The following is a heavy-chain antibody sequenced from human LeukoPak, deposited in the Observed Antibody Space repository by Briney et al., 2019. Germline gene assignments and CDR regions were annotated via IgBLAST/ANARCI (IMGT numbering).Heavy chain of an antibody. V-gene: IGHV4-59*01. D-gene: IGHD6-19*01. CDR3: ARVAVAGYYFDY. Sequence: SETLSPTCTVSGGSISSYYWSWIRQPPGKGLEWIGYIYYSGSTNYNPSLKSRVTISVDTSKNQFSLKLSSVTAADTAVYYCARVAVAGYYFDYWGQGTLVTVSS. CDR2: IYYSGST. J-gene: IGHJ4*02. CDR1: GGSISSYY.